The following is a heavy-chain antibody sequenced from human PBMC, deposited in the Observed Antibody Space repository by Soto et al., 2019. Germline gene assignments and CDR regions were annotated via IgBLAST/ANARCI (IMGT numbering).Heavy chain of an antibody. D-gene: IGHD5-12*01. V-gene: IGHV1-18*04. CDR1: GFTFTNYH. J-gene: IGHJ6*02. CDR3: ARGVAILPDYYYHGLDV. CDR2: ISPYNGKT. Sequence: ASVKVSCKASGFTFTNYHITWLRQGPGQGLEWMGWISPYNGKTDYAQSLQGRVTMITDTSRNSVYMEVRSLRSDDTAVYYCARGVAILPDYYYHGLDVWGQGTTVTVSS.